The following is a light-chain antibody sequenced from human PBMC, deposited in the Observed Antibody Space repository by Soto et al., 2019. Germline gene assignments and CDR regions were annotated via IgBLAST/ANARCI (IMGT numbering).Light chain of an antibody. J-gene: IGLJ3*02. CDR1: ISDVGTYNY. CDR2: DVT. Sequence: QSALTQPASVSGSPGQSITISCTGIISDVGTYNYVSWYQQHPGKAPQLMIYDVTNRPSGVSNRFSGSKSGNTASLTISGLQAEDEADYYCSSHTSSDTLLFGGGTKLTVL. V-gene: IGLV2-14*01. CDR3: SSHTSSDTLL.